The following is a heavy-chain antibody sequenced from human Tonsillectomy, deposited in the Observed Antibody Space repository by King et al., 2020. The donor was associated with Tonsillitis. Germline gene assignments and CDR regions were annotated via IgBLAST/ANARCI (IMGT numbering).Heavy chain of an antibody. J-gene: IGHJ4*02. CDR1: GFTFSNAW. D-gene: IGHD3-22*01. CDR2: IKSKTDGGTT. Sequence: VQLVESGGGLVKPGGSLRLSCAASGFTFSNAWMSWVRQAPGKGLEWVGRIKSKTDGGTTDYAAPVKGRFTISRDDSKNTLYLQMNSLKTEDTAVYYCNTDLRSITMIVVVSHWGQGTLVTVSS. V-gene: IGHV3-15*01. CDR3: NTDLRSITMIVVVSH.